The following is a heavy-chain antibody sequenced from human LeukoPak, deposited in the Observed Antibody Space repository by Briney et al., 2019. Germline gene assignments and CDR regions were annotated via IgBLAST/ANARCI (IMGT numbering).Heavy chain of an antibody. Sequence: GGSLRLSCAASGFTFSSYSMSWVRQAPGKGLERVSSISSSVSYIYYADSVKGRFTICRDNANNSLYLQMNSLRAEDTAVYYCARFAWSTGYYHEYWGQGTLVTVSS. CDR2: ISSSVSYI. CDR3: ARFAWSTGYYHEY. CDR1: GFTFSSYS. D-gene: IGHD3-22*01. J-gene: IGHJ4*02. V-gene: IGHV3-21*01.